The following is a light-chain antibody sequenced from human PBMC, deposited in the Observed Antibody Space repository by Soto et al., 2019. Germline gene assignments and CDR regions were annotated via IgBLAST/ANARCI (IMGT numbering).Light chain of an antibody. CDR3: QQYSDWPRVT. CDR1: ERLSSVY. V-gene: IGKV3-11*01. Sequence: EIVLTQSPGTLSLSPGERATLSCRASERLSSVYLAWYQQRPGQPPRLLIYGASNRATGIPARFSGSGSGTDFTLTISSLEPEDFAVYYCQQYSDWPRVTFGQGTRLEIK. J-gene: IGKJ5*01. CDR2: GAS.